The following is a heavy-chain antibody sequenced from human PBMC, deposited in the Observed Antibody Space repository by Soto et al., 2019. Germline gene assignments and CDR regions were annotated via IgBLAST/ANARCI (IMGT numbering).Heavy chain of an antibody. V-gene: IGHV1-18*01. CDR2: ISAYNGNT. CDR3: ARSTPQQWEPYYLDY. D-gene: IGHD6-19*01. Sequence: ASVKVSCKASGYTFTSYGISWVRQAPGQGLEWMGWISAYNGNTNYAQKLQGRVTMTTDTSKNQFSLQLNSVTPEDTAVYYCARSTPQQWEPYYLDYWGQGTLVTVSS. CDR1: GYTFTSYG. J-gene: IGHJ4*02.